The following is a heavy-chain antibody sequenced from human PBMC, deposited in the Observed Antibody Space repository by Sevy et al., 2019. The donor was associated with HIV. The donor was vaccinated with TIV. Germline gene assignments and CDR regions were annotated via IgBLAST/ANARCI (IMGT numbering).Heavy chain of an antibody. V-gene: IGHV3-74*01. CDR2: INSHGSIT. D-gene: IGHD3-3*01. CDR3: ARGQVLRFLEWPTYGMDV. CDR1: GFTFSSHW. Sequence: GGSLRLSCAASGFTFSSHWMFWVRQVPGKGLVWVSHINSHGSITNYVDSVKGRFTISRDNAKNTVYLQMNSLRAEDTAVYYCARGQVLRFLEWPTYGMDVWGQGTTVTVSS. J-gene: IGHJ6*02.